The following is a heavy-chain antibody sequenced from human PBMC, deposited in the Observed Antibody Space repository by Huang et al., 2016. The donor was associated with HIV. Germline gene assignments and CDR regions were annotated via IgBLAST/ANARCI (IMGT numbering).Heavy chain of an antibody. CDR2: VSTYKGHT. V-gene: IGHV1-18*01. Sequence: QVQLVQSGPEMKKPGASVNVSCKASGYNFFTYSISWVRQAPGQGLEWMGWVSTYKGHTNYAQKCQGRLTLTTDVSTSSAYMELKNLRSDDTAVYYCARFRGPQVTLNWLDPWGQGTLVTVSS. CDR1: GYNFFTYS. D-gene: IGHD3-10*01. J-gene: IGHJ5*02. CDR3: ARFRGPQVTLNWLDP.